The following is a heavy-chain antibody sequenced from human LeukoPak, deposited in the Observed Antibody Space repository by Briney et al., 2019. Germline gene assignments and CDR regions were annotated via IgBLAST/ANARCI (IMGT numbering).Heavy chain of an antibody. CDR2: ISYDGSNK. CDR1: EFTFSNYA. D-gene: IGHD3-10*01. CDR3: AGGLQSGTQRGYFDY. J-gene: IGHJ4*02. Sequence: GGSLRLSCAASEFTFSNYAMHWVRQAPGKGLEWVAVISYDGSNKYYADSVKGRFTISRDNSNNTLYLQMNSLRAEDTAVYYCAGGLQSGTQRGYFDYWGQGTLVTVSS. V-gene: IGHV3-30-3*01.